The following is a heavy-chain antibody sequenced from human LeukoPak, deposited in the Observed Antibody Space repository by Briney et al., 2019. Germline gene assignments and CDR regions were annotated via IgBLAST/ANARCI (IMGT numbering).Heavy chain of an antibody. D-gene: IGHD2-2*01. CDR3: ASNQEDIVVVPAVLRDYYYYGMDV. J-gene: IGHJ6*02. CDR2: IIPIFGTA. Sequence: ASVKVSCKASGYTFTSYGISWVRQAPGQGLEWMGGIIPIFGTANYAQKFEGRVTITADESTSTAYMELSSLRSEDTAVYYCASNQEDIVVVPAVLRDYYYYGMDVWGQGTTVTVSS. V-gene: IGHV1-69*13. CDR1: GYTFTSYG.